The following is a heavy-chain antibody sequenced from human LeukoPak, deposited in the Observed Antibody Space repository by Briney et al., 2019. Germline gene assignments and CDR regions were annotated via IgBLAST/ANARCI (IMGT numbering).Heavy chain of an antibody. D-gene: IGHD1-14*01. CDR1: GFNLADYA. CDR2: IAWNSGSI. CDR3: VRDLGGTGRGDPFDS. J-gene: IGHJ4*02. Sequence: GGSLRLSCAVSGFNLADYAMHWVRQAPGKGLEWVSAIAWNSGSIGYADSVKGRFFISRDNAMNSLHLQMNSLRVEDTALYYCVRDLGGTGRGDPFDSWGQGTLVTVSS. V-gene: IGHV3-9*01.